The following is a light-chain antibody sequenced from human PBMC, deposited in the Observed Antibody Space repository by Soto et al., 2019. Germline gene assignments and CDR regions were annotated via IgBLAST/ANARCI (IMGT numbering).Light chain of an antibody. J-gene: IGKJ2*01. V-gene: IGKV1-39*01. CDR3: QQYVNWPYT. Sequence: DIQMTQSPSSLPASVGDRVTITCRASQSISKDLHWYQQKPGKAPTLLIYGASTRATGIPARFSGSGSGTEFTLTISGLQSEDFAVYYCQQYVNWPYTFGQGTKLEI. CDR1: QSISKD. CDR2: GAS.